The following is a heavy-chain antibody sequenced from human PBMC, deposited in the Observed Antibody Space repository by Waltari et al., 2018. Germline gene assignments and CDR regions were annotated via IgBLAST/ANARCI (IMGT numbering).Heavy chain of an antibody. Sequence: EVQLLESGGGLVQPGGSLRLSCTASGFTFNNYAMTWVRQAPGKGLEWVSTVTGSGTIAYYGDSVKGRFTISRDNSNNMLYVQMNSLRAEDTAVYYGAAFPSMSGRDYWGQGTLVTVSS. CDR1: GFTFNNYA. CDR3: AAFPSMSGRDY. D-gene: IGHD3-3*01. V-gene: IGHV3-23*01. J-gene: IGHJ4*02. CDR2: VTGSGTIA.